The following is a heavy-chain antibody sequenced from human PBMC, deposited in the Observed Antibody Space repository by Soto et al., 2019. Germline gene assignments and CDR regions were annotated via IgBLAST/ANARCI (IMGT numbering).Heavy chain of an antibody. CDR2: IKQDGSEK. J-gene: IGHJ2*01. CDR3: ARPPTGDWYFDL. Sequence: GGSLRLSCAAPGFTFSSYWMSWVRQAPGKGLEWVANIKQDGSEKYYVDSVKGRFTISRDNAKNSLYLQMNSLRAEDTAVYYCARPPTGDWYFDLWGRGTLVTVSS. V-gene: IGHV3-7*03. D-gene: IGHD7-27*01. CDR1: GFTFSSYW.